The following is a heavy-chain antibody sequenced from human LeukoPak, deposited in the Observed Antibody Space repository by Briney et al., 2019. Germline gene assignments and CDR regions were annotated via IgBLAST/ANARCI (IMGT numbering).Heavy chain of an antibody. CDR2: IDSDGSST. D-gene: IGHD5-12*01. J-gene: IGHJ4*02. V-gene: IGHV3-74*01. Sequence: PGGSLRLSCAASGVTFSYYWMHWVRRAPGKGLVWVSRIDSDGSSTSYAGSVKGRFTTSRDNAKSTLYLQMNSLRAEDTALYYCVREGGYDPFENWGQGTLVTVSS. CDR1: GVTFSYYW. CDR3: VREGGYDPFEN.